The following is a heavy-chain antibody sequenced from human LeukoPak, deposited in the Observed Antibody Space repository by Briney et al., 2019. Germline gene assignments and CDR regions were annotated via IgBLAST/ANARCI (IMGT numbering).Heavy chain of an antibody. V-gene: IGHV4-34*01. Sequence: PSETLSLTCAVYGGSFSGYYWSWIRQPPGKGLEWIGEINHSGSTNYNPSLKSRVTISVDTSKNQFSLKLSSVTAADTAVYYCARLPYYYDSSGYFNAFDIWGQGTMVTVSS. CDR1: GGSFSGYY. CDR2: INHSGST. D-gene: IGHD3-22*01. J-gene: IGHJ3*02. CDR3: ARLPYYYDSSGYFNAFDI.